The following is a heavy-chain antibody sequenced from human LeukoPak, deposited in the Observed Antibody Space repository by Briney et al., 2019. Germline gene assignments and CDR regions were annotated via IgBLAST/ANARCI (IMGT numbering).Heavy chain of an antibody. CDR2: INHNGNVN. J-gene: IGHJ6*02. Sequence: GGSLRLSCAASGFTFSSYWMNWARQAPGKGLEWVASINHNGNVNYYVDSVKGRFTISRDNAKNSLYLQMSNLRAEDTGVYFWARGGGLDVWGQGATVTVSS. V-gene: IGHV3-7*03. CDR3: ARGGGLDV. CDR1: GFTFSSYW. D-gene: IGHD3-16*01.